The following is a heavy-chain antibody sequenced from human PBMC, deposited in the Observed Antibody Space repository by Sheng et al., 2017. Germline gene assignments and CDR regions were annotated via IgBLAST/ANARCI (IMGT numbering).Heavy chain of an antibody. CDR2: ISYAGSNE. J-gene: IGHJ4*02. CDR1: GFTFRSYA. D-gene: IGHD5-12*01. CDR3: ARESGGYGRQPDN. V-gene: IGHV3-30*04. Sequence: QVQLVESGGGVVQPGRSLRLSCAASGFTFRSYAMHWVRQAPGKGLEWVAVISYAGSNEYYADSVKGRFTISRDNFKNTLYLQMSSLRVDDTAVYYCARESGGYGRQPDNWGQGTLVTVSS.